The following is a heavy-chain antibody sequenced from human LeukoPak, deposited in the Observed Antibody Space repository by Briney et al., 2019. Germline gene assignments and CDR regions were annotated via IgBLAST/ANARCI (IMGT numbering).Heavy chain of an antibody. CDR2: INWNGAGT. J-gene: IGHJ4*02. CDR3: ARVTVYYDSSGYFDS. Sequence: GGSLRLTCAATGFIFDNYGMSWVRQAPGKGLEWVSGINWNGAGTGYADSVKGRFTISRDKAKNSLYLQMNSLRAEDTALYYCARVTVYYDSSGYFDSWGQGALVTVSS. CDR1: GFIFDNYG. D-gene: IGHD3-22*01. V-gene: IGHV3-20*04.